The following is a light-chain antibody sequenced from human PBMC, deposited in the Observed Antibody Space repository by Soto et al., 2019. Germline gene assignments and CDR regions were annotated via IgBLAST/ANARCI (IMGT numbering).Light chain of an antibody. CDR1: QSISTY. CDR3: HQSYNPPYT. J-gene: IGKJ2*01. CDR2: ATS. Sequence: DIQMTQSPSSLSASVGDRVTITCRASQSISTYLNWYQQRPGKAPNLLIFATSNLQSGVPSRFRGSGSGTDFTLTINSLQPEDFATYFCHQSYNPPYTFGQGTKLEIK. V-gene: IGKV1-39*01.